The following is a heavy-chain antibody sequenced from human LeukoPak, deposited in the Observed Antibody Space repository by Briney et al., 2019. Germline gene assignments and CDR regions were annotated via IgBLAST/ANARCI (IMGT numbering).Heavy chain of an antibody. J-gene: IGHJ4*02. D-gene: IGHD3-22*01. V-gene: IGHV4-4*07. CDR1: GGSISSYY. CDR3: ARSPYDSSGYYPFDY. CDR2: IYTSGST. Sequence: TSETLSLTCTVSGGSISSYYWSWIRQPAGKGLEWIGRIYTSGSTNYNPSLKSRVTMSVDTSKNQFSLKLSSVTAADTAVYYCARSPYDSSGYYPFDYWGQGTLVTVSS.